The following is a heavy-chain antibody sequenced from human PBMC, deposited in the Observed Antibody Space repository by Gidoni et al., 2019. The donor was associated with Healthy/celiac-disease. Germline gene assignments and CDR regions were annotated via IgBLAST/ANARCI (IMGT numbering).Heavy chain of an antibody. J-gene: IGHJ4*02. CDR1: GGSFSGYY. Sequence: QVQLQQWGAGLLKPSETLSLTCAVYGGSFSGYYWSWIRQPPGKGLEWIGEINHSGSTNYNPSLKSRVTISVDTSKNQFSLKLSSVTAADTAVYYCARRIAAAGTRGRYYFDYWGQGTLVTVSS. D-gene: IGHD6-13*01. CDR3: ARRIAAAGTRGRYYFDY. CDR2: INHSGST. V-gene: IGHV4-34*01.